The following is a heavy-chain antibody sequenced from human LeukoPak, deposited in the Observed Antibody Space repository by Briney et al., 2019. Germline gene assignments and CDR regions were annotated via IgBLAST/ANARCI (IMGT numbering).Heavy chain of an antibody. J-gene: IGHJ5*02. CDR1: GFTFSRYS. CDR2: ISSSSSYI. CDR3: ARDSSGSSFRRFDP. Sequence: GGSLRLSCAASGFTFSRYSMNWVRQAPGKGLEWVSSISSSSSYIYYADSVKGRFTISRDNAKNSLYLQMNSLRAEDTAVYYCARDSSGSSFRRFDPWGQGTLVTVSS. D-gene: IGHD1-26*01. V-gene: IGHV3-21*01.